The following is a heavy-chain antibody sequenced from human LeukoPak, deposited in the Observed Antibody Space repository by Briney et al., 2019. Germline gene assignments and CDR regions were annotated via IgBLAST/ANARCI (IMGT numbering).Heavy chain of an antibody. Sequence: SETLSLTCTVSGGSISSYYWSWIRQPPGKGLEWVGYIYYSGSTNYNPSLKSRVTISVDTSKNQFSLKLSSVTAADTAVYYCARDSSYSSSWYVGYYGMDVWGKGTTVTASS. CDR1: GGSISSYY. D-gene: IGHD6-13*01. V-gene: IGHV4-59*01. J-gene: IGHJ6*04. CDR3: ARDSSYSSSWYVGYYGMDV. CDR2: IYYSGST.